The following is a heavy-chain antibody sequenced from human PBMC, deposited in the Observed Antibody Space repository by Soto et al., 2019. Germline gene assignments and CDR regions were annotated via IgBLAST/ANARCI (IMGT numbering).Heavy chain of an antibody. J-gene: IGHJ4*02. Sequence: EVQLLESGGGLVQPGGSLRLSCAASGFTFSSYAMSWVRQAPGKGLAWVSAISGSGGRTYYADSVTGRFTISRDNSKNALYLQMNSLRAEDTDVYYCAKVTYYDYFWCSYRYTNGYWGQGTLVTVS. V-gene: IGHV3-23*01. D-gene: IGHD3-16*02. CDR2: ISGSGGRT. CDR1: GFTFSSYA. CDR3: AKVTYYDYFWCSYRYTNGY.